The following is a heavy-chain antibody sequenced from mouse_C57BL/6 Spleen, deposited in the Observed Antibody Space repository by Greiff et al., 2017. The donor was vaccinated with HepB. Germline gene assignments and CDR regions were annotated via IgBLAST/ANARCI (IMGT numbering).Heavy chain of an antibody. D-gene: IGHD2-4*01. Sequence: QVQLQQPGAELVKPGASVKLSCKASGYTFTSYWMHWVKQRPGQGLEWIGMIHPNSGSTNYNEKFKSKATLTVDKSSSTAYMQLSSLTSEDSAVYYWARRGYDYDDGNYFDYWGQGTTLTVSS. V-gene: IGHV1-64*01. J-gene: IGHJ2*01. CDR2: IHPNSGST. CDR1: GYTFTSYW. CDR3: ARRGYDYDDGNYFDY.